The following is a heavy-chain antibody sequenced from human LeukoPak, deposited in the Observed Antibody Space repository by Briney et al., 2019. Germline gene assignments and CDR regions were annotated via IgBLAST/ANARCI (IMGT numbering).Heavy chain of an antibody. Sequence: GGSLRLSCAASGFTFSRYDMHWVRQAPGKGLEWVAVIWYDGSKKYYADSVKGRFTISKDNSKNTLYLQMNSLRAEDTAVYYCASSNYDILTGYEEDAFDIWGQGTMVTVSS. CDR2: IWYDGSKK. J-gene: IGHJ3*02. CDR1: GFTFSRYD. D-gene: IGHD3-9*01. CDR3: ASSNYDILTGYEEDAFDI. V-gene: IGHV3-33*08.